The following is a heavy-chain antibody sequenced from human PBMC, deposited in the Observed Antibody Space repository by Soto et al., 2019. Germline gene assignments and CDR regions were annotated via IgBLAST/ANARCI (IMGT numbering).Heavy chain of an antibody. CDR3: ARAGSPFDSDSSGYWGFDH. CDR1: GFAVSNNY. J-gene: IGHJ4*02. V-gene: IGHV3-53*01. Sequence: LRLSCVASGFAVSNNYMNWVRQAPVKGLEWVSVVYSGGTTYYADSVRGRFTVSRDDSKNTLFLQMSSLRAEDTAVYYCARAGSPFDSDSSGYWGFDHWGQGTLVTVSS. D-gene: IGHD3-22*01. CDR2: VYSGGTT.